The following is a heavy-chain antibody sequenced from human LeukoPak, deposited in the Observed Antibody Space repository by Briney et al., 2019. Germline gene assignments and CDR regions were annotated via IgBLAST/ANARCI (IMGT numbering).Heavy chain of an antibody. CDR1: GXSISSYY. Sequence: SETLSLTCTVSGXSISSYYWSWIRQPPGKGRVWIGYIYHSGSTNYNPSLKSRVTISIDTSKNQFSLKMSSVTAADTAVYYCARGGTVAAGTMTLWGQGTLVTVSS. CDR2: IYHSGST. CDR3: ARGGTVAAGTMTL. D-gene: IGHD6-13*01. V-gene: IGHV4-59*01. J-gene: IGHJ4*02.